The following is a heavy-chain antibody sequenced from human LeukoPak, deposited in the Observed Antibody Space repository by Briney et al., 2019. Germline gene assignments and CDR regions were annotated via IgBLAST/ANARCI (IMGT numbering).Heavy chain of an antibody. Sequence: SETPSLTCTVSGGSISSSSYYRGWIRQPPGKGLEWIGSMDYSGSTYYNPTLKSRVTISVDTSKNQFSLKLSSVTAADTAVYYCARDMGDLRLDAFDIWGQGTMVTVSS. CDR2: MDYSGST. J-gene: IGHJ3*02. CDR3: ARDMGDLRLDAFDI. V-gene: IGHV4-39*07. CDR1: GGSISSSSYY. D-gene: IGHD3-16*01.